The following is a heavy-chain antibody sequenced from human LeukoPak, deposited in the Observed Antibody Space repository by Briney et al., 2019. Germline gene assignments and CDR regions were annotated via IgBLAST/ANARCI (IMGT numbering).Heavy chain of an antibody. J-gene: IGHJ5*02. D-gene: IGHD6-19*01. V-gene: IGHV4-4*07. CDR3: ARDFAVAGRGNWFDP. CDR1: GGSISRYY. CDR2: IYTSGST. Sequence: PSETLSLTCTVSGGSISRYYWSWIRQPAGKGLEWIGRIYTSGSTNYNPSLKNRVTMSVDTSMNQFSLKLSSVTAADTAVYYCARDFAVAGRGNWFDPWGQGTLVTVSS.